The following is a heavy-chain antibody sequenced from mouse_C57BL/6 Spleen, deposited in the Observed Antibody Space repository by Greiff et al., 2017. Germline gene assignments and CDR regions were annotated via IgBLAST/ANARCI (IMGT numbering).Heavy chain of an antibody. Sequence: VMLVESGAELVRPGTSVKVSCKASGYAFTNYLIEWVKQRPGQGLEWIGVINPGSGGTNYNEKFKGKATLTADKSSSTAYMQLSSLTSEDSAVYFCASFPTMDYWGQGTSVTVSS. J-gene: IGHJ4*01. CDR3: ASFPTMDY. CDR2: INPGSGGT. CDR1: GYAFTNYL. V-gene: IGHV1-54*01.